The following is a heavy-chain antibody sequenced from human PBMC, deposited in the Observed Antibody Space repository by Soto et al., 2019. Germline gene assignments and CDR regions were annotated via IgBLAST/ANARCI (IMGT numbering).Heavy chain of an antibody. Sequence: QVQLVESGGGVVQPGTSLRLSCATSGFTFSTYAMYWVRQAPGRGLEWVAVISDDGNTKYYADSVKGRFTISRDNSRNTLYLQIYSLRAEDAAVYYCAMSYFYDIGGYYPFAYWGQGTRVTVSS. CDR2: ISDDGNTK. D-gene: IGHD3-22*01. J-gene: IGHJ4*02. V-gene: IGHV3-30-3*01. CDR3: AMSYFYDIGGYYPFAY. CDR1: GFTFSTYA.